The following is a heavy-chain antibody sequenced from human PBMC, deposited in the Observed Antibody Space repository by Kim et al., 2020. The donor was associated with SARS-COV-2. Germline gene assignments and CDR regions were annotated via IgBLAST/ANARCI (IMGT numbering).Heavy chain of an antibody. CDR2: ISYDGSNK. CDR3: AKEFGVRGVIIPPDY. J-gene: IGHJ4*02. D-gene: IGHD3-10*01. Sequence: GGSLRLSCAASGFTFSSYGMHWVRQAPGKGLEWVAVISYDGSNKYYADSVKGRFTISRDNSKNTLYLQMNSLRAEDTAVYYCAKEFGVRGVIIPPDYWGQGTLVTVSS. V-gene: IGHV3-30*18. CDR1: GFTFSSYG.